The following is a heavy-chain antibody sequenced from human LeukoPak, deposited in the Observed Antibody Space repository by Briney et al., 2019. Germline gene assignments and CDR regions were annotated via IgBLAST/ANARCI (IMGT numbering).Heavy chain of an antibody. Sequence: PGGSLRLSCAASGFTVSSNYMSWVRQAPGKGLEWVSVIYSGDSIYYADSVRGRFTISRDNSKDTLYLQMNSLRAEDTAIYYCARDIQLSTWGLGTMVTVSS. CDR3: ARDIQLST. V-gene: IGHV3-53*01. J-gene: IGHJ3*01. CDR2: IYSGDSI. CDR1: GFTVSSNY. D-gene: IGHD5-24*01.